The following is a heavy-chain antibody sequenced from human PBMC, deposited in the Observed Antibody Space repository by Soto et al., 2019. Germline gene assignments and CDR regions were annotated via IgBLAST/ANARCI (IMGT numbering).Heavy chain of an antibody. J-gene: IGHJ4*02. CDR3: ARGQWVDFDY. Sequence: PSQTLSLTCDISVDSVSSNSAAWNWIRQSPSRGLEWLGRTYYRSKWYNEYALSVKSRITINPDTSKNQFSLQLRSLTPEDTAVYYCARGQWVDFDYWGQGTLVTVSS. D-gene: IGHD6-19*01. V-gene: IGHV6-1*01. CDR1: VDSVSSNSAA. CDR2: TYYRSKWYN.